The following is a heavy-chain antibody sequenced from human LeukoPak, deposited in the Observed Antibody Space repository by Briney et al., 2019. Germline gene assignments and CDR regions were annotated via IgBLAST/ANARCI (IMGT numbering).Heavy chain of an antibody. D-gene: IGHD1-1*01. CDR3: ANSHKNAPGIY. CDR1: GLTLSCCA. CDR2: ISISGDVT. Sequence: HPGGSLRLSCAASGLTLSCCAMTWVRQAPGKGLEWVSSISISGDVTNYTDSVKGRFTISRDDSKNTLYLKMNSLRVEDTTVYYCANSHKNAPGIYWGQGTLVTVPS. V-gene: IGHV3-23*01. J-gene: IGHJ4*02.